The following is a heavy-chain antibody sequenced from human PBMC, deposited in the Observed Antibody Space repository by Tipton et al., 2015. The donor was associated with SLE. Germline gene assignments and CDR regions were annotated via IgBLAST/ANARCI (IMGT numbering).Heavy chain of an antibody. V-gene: IGHV4-61*03. J-gene: IGHJ3*02. CDR1: GGSISSGGYY. D-gene: IGHD6-19*01. CDR2: IYYSGST. CDR3: ARDPAVAGTSAFDI. Sequence: TLSLTCTVSGGSISSGGYYWSWIRQPPGKGLEWIGYIYYSGSTNYNPSLKSRVTISVDTSKNHFSLKLSSVTAADTAVYYCARDPAVAGTSAFDIWGQGTMVTVSS.